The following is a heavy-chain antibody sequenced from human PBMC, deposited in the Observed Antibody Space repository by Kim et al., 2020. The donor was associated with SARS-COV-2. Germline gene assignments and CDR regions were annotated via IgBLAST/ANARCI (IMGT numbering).Heavy chain of an antibody. CDR2: ISSSSSYI. Sequence: GGSLRLSCAASGFTFSSYSMNWVRQAPGKGLEWVSSISSSSSYIYYADSVKGRFTISRDNAKNSLYLQMNSLRAEDTAVYYCARDSTVTIDYWGQEPWSPSPQ. CDR1: GFTFSSYS. D-gene: IGHD4-17*01. CDR3: ARDSTVTIDY. J-gene: IGHJ4*01. V-gene: IGHV3-21*04.